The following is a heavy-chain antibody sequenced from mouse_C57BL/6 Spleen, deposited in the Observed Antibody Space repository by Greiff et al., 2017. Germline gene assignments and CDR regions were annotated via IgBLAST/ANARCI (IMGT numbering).Heavy chain of an antibody. V-gene: IGHV1-69*01. CDR3: AYDNYGPRDY. J-gene: IGHJ4*01. D-gene: IGHD2-1*01. CDR1: GYTFTSYW. Sequence: QVQLQQPGAELVMPGASVKLSCKASGYTFTSYWMHWVKQRPGQGLEWIGEIDPSDSYTNYNQKFKGKSTLTVDKSSSTAYMQLSSLTSEDSAVYTCAYDNYGPRDYWGQGTSVTVSS. CDR2: IDPSDSYT.